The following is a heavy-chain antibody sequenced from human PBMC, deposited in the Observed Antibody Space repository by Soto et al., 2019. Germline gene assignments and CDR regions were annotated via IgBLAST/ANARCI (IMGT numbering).Heavy chain of an antibody. CDR2: IFYTGST. CDR3: ARHELGLSGNWFDP. D-gene: IGHD5-18*01. CDR1: GGSISGSRYY. J-gene: IGHJ5*02. V-gene: IGHV4-39*01. Sequence: QLQLQESGPGLVKPSETLSLTCTVSGGSISGSRYYWGWIRQPPGKGLEWIGTIFYTGSTYYNTSLKSRFTISVDTSKNQFSLNLDFVSAADTAVYYWARHELGLSGNWFDPWGRGTLVTVSS.